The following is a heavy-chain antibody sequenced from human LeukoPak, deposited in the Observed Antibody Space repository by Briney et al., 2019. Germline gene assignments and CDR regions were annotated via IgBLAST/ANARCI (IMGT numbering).Heavy chain of an antibody. CDR3: ARYCTSTTCILRGFDY. V-gene: IGHV4-38-2*01. D-gene: IGHD2-2*01. Sequence: SETLSLTCSVSGYSFTSGHYWGWIRQPPGKGLEWIANIYHTGSAHYNPSLKSGVTISVDTCKNQFSLKLSSVTAADTAVYYCARYCTSTTCILRGFDYWGQGTLVTVSS. CDR2: IYHTGSA. J-gene: IGHJ4*02. CDR1: GYSFTSGHY.